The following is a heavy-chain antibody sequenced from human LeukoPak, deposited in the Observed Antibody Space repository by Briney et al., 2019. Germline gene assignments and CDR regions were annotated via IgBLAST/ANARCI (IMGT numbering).Heavy chain of an antibody. CDR3: ARDGSKITMVRGVIEI. D-gene: IGHD3-10*01. V-gene: IGHV1-69*13. CDR1: GGTFSSYA. J-gene: IGHJ4*02. CDR2: IIPIFGTA. Sequence: RGASVKVSCKASGGTFSSYAISWVRQAPGQGLERMGGIIPIFGTANYAQKFQGRVTITADESTSTAYMELSSLRSEDTAVYYCARDGSKITMVRGVIEIWGQGTLVTVSS.